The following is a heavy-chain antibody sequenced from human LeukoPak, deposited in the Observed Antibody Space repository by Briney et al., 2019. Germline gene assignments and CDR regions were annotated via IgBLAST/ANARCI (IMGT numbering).Heavy chain of an antibody. D-gene: IGHD3-10*01. CDR3: ARDGSGRYYFDY. Sequence: TSETLSLTCTVSGGSISSYYWSWIRQPPGKGLEWIGYVYYSGSTNYKPSLKSRVTISVDTSKNQFSLKLTSVTAADTAVYYCARDGSGRYYFDYWGQGTLVTVSS. V-gene: IGHV4-59*01. CDR1: GGSISSYY. CDR2: VYYSGST. J-gene: IGHJ4*02.